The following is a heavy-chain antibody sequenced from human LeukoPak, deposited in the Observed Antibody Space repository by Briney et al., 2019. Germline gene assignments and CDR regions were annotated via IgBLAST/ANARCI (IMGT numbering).Heavy chain of an antibody. J-gene: IGHJ4*02. CDR1: GGSIGSGNYY. V-gene: IGHV4-61*09. CDR3: ARQRRYPTKFYYFDY. CDR2: IYTTGST. D-gene: IGHD6-25*01. Sequence: SETLSLTCAVSGGSIGSGNYYWSWIRQPAGKGLEWIGHIYTTGSTNYNPSFKSRVTISVDTSKNQFSLKLSSVTAADTAVYYCARQRRYPTKFYYFDYWGQGTLVTVSS.